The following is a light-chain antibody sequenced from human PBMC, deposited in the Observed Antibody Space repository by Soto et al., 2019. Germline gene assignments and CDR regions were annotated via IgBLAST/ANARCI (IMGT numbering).Light chain of an antibody. CDR2: GAS. CDR1: QSVSSN. V-gene: IGKV3D-15*01. J-gene: IGKJ1*01. CDR3: QQYNNWPPHT. Sequence: EIVMTQSPATLSVSPGERATLSCSASQSVSSNLAWYQQTPGQAPRLLIYGASTRATGIPARFSGSGSGTEFTLTISSLQSEDFAVYYCQQYNNWPPHTFGQGTKVDI.